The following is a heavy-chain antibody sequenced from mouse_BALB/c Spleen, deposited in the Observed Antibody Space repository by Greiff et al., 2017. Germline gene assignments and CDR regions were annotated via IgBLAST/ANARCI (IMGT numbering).Heavy chain of an antibody. CDR3: ARWDLNYFDY. V-gene: IGHV3-8*02. D-gene: IGHD3-3*01. CDR2: INYSGNT. Sequence: EVMLVESGPSLVKPSQTLSLTCSVTGDSITSGYWTLIRKFPGNKLQTMGYINYSGNTYYNPSLRSRISITRDTSKNQYYLQLSSVTTEDTATYYCARWDLNYFDYWGQGTTLTVSS. J-gene: IGHJ2*01. CDR1: GDSITSGY.